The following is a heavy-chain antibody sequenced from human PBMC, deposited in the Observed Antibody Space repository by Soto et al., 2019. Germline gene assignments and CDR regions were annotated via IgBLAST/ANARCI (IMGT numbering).Heavy chain of an antibody. Sequence: VGPLRLSSASSGLTFSSSAMSRVLRAPGKGLEWVSAISGGGGSTYYVDSVKGRFTISRDNSKNMLYLQMNSLRAEDTSVYYCAKDDLGPVDTVPLGYWRQGAQVTVVS. CDR3: AKDDLGPVDTVPLGY. J-gene: IGHJ1*01. V-gene: IGHV3-23*01. CDR1: GLTFSSSA. D-gene: IGHD5-18*01. CDR2: ISGGGGST.